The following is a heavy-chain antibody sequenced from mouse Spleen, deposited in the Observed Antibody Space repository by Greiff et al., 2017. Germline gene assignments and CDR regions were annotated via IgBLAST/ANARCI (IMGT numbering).Heavy chain of an antibody. CDR3: ARDSQLGPYYFDY. CDR2: IYPSDSET. Sequence: VQLQQPGAELVRPGSSVKLSCKASGYTFTSYWMDWVKQRPGQGLEWIGNIYPSDSETHYNQKFKDKATLTVDKSSSTAYMQLSSLTSEDSAVYYCARDSQLGPYYFDYWGQGTTLTVSS. CDR1: GYTFTSYW. J-gene: IGHJ2*01. V-gene: IGHV1-61*01. D-gene: IGHD4-1*02.